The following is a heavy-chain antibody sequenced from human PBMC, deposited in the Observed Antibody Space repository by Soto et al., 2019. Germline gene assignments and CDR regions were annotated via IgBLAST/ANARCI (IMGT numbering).Heavy chain of an antibody. V-gene: IGHV1-69*13. CDR1: GGTFSSYA. J-gene: IGHJ6*02. CDR3: ARGMDIVVVAAAIFNYGMDV. D-gene: IGHD2-2*03. CDR2: IIPIFGTA. Sequence: ASVKVSCKVSGGTFSSYAISWVRQAPGQGLEWMGGIIPIFGTANYAQKFQGRVTITADESTSTAYMELRSLRSEDTAVYYCARGMDIVVVAAAIFNYGMDVWGQGTTVTVSS.